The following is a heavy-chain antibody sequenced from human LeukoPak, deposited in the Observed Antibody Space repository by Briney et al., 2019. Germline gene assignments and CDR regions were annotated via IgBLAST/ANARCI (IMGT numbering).Heavy chain of an antibody. D-gene: IGHD1-26*01. V-gene: IGHV3-53*01. Sequence: PGGSLRLSCAASGFTVSSSYMSWVRQAPGKGLEWLSVMYSGGTTYYADSVKGRFTISRDDSRNTLYLQMNSLRGDDTAVYYCAKDVGKWESLHFFDYWGQGTLVTVSS. CDR2: MYSGGTT. CDR1: GFTVSSSY. J-gene: IGHJ4*02. CDR3: AKDVGKWESLHFFDY.